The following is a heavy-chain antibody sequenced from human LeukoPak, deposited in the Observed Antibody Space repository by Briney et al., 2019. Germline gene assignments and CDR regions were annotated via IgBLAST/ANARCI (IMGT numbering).Heavy chain of an antibody. J-gene: IGHJ5*02. D-gene: IGHD2-2*01. V-gene: IGHV4-34*01. CDR3: ALSGCSSTSCFTFDP. Sequence: SETLSLTCAVYGGSFSGYYWSWIRQPPGKGLEWIGEINHSGSTNYNPSLKSRVTISVDTSKNQSSLKLSSVSAADTAVYYCALSGCSSTSCFTFDPWGQGTLVTVSS. CDR2: INHSGST. CDR1: GGSFSGYY.